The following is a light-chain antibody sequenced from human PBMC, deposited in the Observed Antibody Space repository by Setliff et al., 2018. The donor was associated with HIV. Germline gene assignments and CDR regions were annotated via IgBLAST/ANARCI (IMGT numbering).Light chain of an antibody. CDR3: CSYAGSSDV. CDR2: DVN. V-gene: IGLV2-11*01. J-gene: IGLJ1*01. CDR1: SSDVGGYTD. Sequence: QSALTQPRSVSGSPGQSVTISCTGTSSDVGGYTDVSWYQQHPGKAPKLMIYDVNKRPSGVPDRFSGSKSGKMASLTISGLQAEEEADYDCCSYAGSSDVVGTGTKVTVL.